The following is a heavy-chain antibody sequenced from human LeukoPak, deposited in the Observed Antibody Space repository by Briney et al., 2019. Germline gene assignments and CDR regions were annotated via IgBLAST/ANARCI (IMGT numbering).Heavy chain of an antibody. Sequence: GGSLRLSCAASGFTFSSYWMSWVRQAPGKGLEWVSSISSSSSYIYYADSVKGRFTISRDNSKNTLYLELISLTAEDTAVYYCAKDDAWIRFGEWSQGTLVTVSS. D-gene: IGHD3-10*01. CDR2: ISSSSSYI. V-gene: IGHV3-21*04. CDR3: AKDDAWIRFGE. CDR1: GFTFSSYW. J-gene: IGHJ4*02.